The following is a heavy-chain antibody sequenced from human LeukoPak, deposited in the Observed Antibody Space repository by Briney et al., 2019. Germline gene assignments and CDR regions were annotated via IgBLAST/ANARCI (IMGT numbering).Heavy chain of an antibody. D-gene: IGHD6-13*01. Sequence: GGSLRLSCAASGFTFSDYYMTWIRQAPGKGLEWVSYISSSSSYKNYTDSVKGRFTISRDNAKNSLYLQMNSLRAEDTAVYYCARDGGSSWYDYWGQGTLVTVSS. CDR1: GFTFSDYY. CDR3: ARDGGSSWYDY. CDR2: ISSSSSYK. V-gene: IGHV3-11*05. J-gene: IGHJ4*02.